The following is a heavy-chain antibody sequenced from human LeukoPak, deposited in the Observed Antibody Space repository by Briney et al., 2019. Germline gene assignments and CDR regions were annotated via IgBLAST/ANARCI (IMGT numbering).Heavy chain of an antibody. CDR3: AKGIVGATRKINFFDY. CDR2: ISGSGGST. V-gene: IGHV3-23*01. D-gene: IGHD1-26*01. Sequence: GGSLRLSCAASGFTFSSYAMSWVRRAPGKGLEWVSAISGSGGSTYYEDSVKGRFTISRDNSKNTLYLQMNSLRAEDTAVYYCAKGIVGATRKINFFDYWGQGTLVTVSS. CDR1: GFTFSSYA. J-gene: IGHJ4*02.